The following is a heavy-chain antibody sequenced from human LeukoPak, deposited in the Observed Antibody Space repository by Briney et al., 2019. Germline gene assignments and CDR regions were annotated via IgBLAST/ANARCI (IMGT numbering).Heavy chain of an antibody. CDR2: IYYSGST. CDR3: AALTYGDSPFDS. V-gene: IGHV4-59*08. J-gene: IGHJ4*02. CDR1: GGSISSYY. D-gene: IGHD4-17*01. Sequence: PSETLSLTCTVSGGSISSYYWSWIRQPPGQGLEWIGYIYYSGSTNYNPSLKSRVTISVDTTKNQFSLKLSSVTAADTAVYYCAALTYGDSPFDSWGQGTLVTVSS.